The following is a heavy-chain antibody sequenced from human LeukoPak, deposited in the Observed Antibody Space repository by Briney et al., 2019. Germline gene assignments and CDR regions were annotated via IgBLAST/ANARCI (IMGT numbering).Heavy chain of an antibody. CDR2: IYYSGST. V-gene: IGHV4-59*01. J-gene: IGHJ5*02. CDR3: ARSPYCSSTSCYRFDP. CDR1: GFTFGDYA. D-gene: IGHD2-2*01. Sequence: KSGGSLRLSCTASGFTFGDYAMSWVRQAPGKGLEWIGYIYYSGSTNYNPSLKSRVTISVDTSKNQFSLKLSSVTAADTAVYYCARSPYCSSTSCYRFDPWGQGTLVTVSS.